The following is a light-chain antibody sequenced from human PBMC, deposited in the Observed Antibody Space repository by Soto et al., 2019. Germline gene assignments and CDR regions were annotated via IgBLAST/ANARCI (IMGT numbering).Light chain of an antibody. J-gene: IGLJ1*01. V-gene: IGLV1-40*01. CDR2: VNS. CDR3: QSYDSRMSGSV. Sequence: QSVLTQPPSVSGAPGQRVTISCTGSSSNIGAGYDVHWYQQFPGTAPKLLIYVNSNRPSGVPDRFSGSKSGTSASLAITGLQAEDEADYYCQSYDSRMSGSVFGTGTRSPS. CDR1: SSNIGAGYD.